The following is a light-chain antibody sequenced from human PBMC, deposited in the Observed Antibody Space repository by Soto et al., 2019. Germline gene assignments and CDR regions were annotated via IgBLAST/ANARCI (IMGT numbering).Light chain of an antibody. V-gene: IGLV1-44*01. Sequence: QSVLTQPPSASGTPGQRVTISCSGSSSNIGSNTVNWYQQLPGTAPKLLVYSNDQRPSGVPDRFSGSKSGTSASLAISGLQSEDEADYYCAAWDDSLSGVVFGGGTQLTVL. J-gene: IGLJ2*01. CDR1: SSNIGSNT. CDR2: SND. CDR3: AAWDDSLSGVV.